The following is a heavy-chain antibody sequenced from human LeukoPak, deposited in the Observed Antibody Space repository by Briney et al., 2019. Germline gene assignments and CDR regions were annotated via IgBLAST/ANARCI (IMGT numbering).Heavy chain of an antibody. CDR3: ARRLGCSNTACPPDY. Sequence: GESLKISCKASGYSFNMYWIGWVRQMPGKGLEWMGIIYGGDSDTRYNPPFQGQVTISADKFTSTAYLQWSSLKASDNAMYYCARRLGCSNTACPPDYWGQGTLVTVSS. J-gene: IGHJ4*02. D-gene: IGHD2-2*01. CDR2: IYGGDSDT. CDR1: GYSFNMYW. V-gene: IGHV5-51*01.